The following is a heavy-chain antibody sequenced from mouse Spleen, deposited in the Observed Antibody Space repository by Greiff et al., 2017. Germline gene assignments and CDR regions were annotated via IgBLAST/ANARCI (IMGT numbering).Heavy chain of an antibody. D-gene: IGHD1-1*01. V-gene: IGHV14-3*01. CDR1: GFNITNTD. CDR2: IDPANGNT. CDR3: AFTREVATLGYFDV. J-gene: IGHJ1*01. Sequence: VQLKESGAELVRPGASVKLSCTASGFNITNTDMHWVKQRPEQGLEWIGRIDPANGNTKYAPKFKGKATLTADTSSNTAYLQLSSLTSEDTAIYYCAFTREVATLGYFDVWGAGTTAPVSS.